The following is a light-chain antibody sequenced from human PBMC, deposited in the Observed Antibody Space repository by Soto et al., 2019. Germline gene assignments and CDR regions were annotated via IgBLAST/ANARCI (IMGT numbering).Light chain of an antibody. CDR3: QQRTNWLT. CDR2: DAT. V-gene: IGKV3-11*01. CDR1: QSVTWY. J-gene: IGKJ4*01. Sequence: EIVLTQSPATLSLSPGERATLSCRASQSVTWYLAWYQQKPGRAPRLLIYDATNRATGIPVRFSGSGSGTDFTLTISSLEPEDFAVYYCQQRTNWLTFGGGTRVEI.